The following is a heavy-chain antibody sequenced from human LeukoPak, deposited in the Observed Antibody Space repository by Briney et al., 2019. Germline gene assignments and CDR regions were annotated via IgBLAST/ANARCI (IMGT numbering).Heavy chain of an antibody. D-gene: IGHD6-19*01. CDR1: GFTFSSYA. CDR2: ISYDGSNK. J-gene: IGHJ4*02. CDR3: ARDRYSSGWCDY. V-gene: IGHV3-30*04. Sequence: GGSLRLSCAASGFTFSSYAMHWVRQAPGKGLEWVAVISYDGSNKYYADSVKGRLTISRDNSKNTLYLQMNSLRAEDTAVYYCARDRYSSGWCDYWGQGTLVTVSS.